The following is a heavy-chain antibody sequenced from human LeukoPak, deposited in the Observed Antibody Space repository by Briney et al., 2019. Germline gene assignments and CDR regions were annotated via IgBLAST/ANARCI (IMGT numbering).Heavy chain of an antibody. CDR2: IRYDGSNK. CDR3: AKQAGRWELLTDY. V-gene: IGHV3-30*02. D-gene: IGHD1-26*01. CDR1: GFTFSSYS. J-gene: IGHJ4*02. Sequence: GGSLRLSCAASGFTFSSYSMNWVRQAPGKGLEWVAFIRYDGSNKYYADSVKGRFTISRDNSKNTLYLQMNSLRAEDTAVYYCAKQAGRWELLTDYWGQGTLVTVSS.